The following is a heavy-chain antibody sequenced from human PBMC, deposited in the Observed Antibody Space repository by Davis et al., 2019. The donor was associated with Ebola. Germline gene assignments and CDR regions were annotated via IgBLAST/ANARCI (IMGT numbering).Heavy chain of an antibody. D-gene: IGHD3-10*01. V-gene: IGHV3-30*04. CDR2: ISYDGSDK. CDR1: GFTFSSYA. Sequence: GESLKISCAASGFTFSSYALHWVRQAPGKGLEWVAVISYDGSDKYYGDSVKGRFTISRDNAKNSLYLQMNSLRAEDTAVYYCARQGLLWFGELFFDYWGQGTLVTVSS. J-gene: IGHJ4*02. CDR3: ARQGLLWFGELFFDY.